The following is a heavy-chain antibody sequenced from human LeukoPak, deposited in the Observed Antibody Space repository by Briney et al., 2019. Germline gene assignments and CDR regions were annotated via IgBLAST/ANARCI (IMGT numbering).Heavy chain of an antibody. CDR3: AKDMAITGNTRGVPYNWFDP. CDR1: GFTFSSYG. V-gene: IGHV3-30*02. J-gene: IGHJ5*02. CDR2: IRYDGSNK. Sequence: PGGSLRLSCAASGFTFSSYGMHWVRQAPGKGLEWVAFIRYDGSNKYYADSVKGRFTISRDNSKNTLYLQMNSLRAEDTAVYYCAKDMAITGNTRGVPYNWFDPWGQGTLVTVSS. D-gene: IGHD1-20*01.